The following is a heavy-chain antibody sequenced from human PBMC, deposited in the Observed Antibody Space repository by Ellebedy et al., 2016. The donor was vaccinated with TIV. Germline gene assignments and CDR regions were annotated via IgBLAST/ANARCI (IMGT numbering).Heavy chain of an antibody. CDR1: GGSLSRYF. CDR2: INGSGTP. V-gene: IGHV4-34*01. D-gene: IGHD4-23*01. J-gene: IGHJ3*02. CDR3: ARDPVGVGPAFDI. Sequence: MPSETLSLTCDVHGGSLSRYFWTWIRQPPGEGLEWIGEINGSGTPNYNPSLKSRVTMSVDTPKNQFSLRLASVTAADTAVYYCARDPVGVGPAFDIWGQGTMVTVSS.